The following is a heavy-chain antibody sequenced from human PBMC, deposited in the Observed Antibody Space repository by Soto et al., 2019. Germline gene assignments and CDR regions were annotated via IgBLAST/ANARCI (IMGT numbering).Heavy chain of an antibody. J-gene: IGHJ4*02. Sequence: QVQLQQWGAGLLKPSETLSLTCAVYGGSFSGYYWSWIRQPPGKGLEWIGEINHSGSTNYNPSLKSRVTISVDTSKNQFSLKLSSVTAADTAVYYCARSFAKYYYGSGSYKYYFDYWGQGTLVTVSS. V-gene: IGHV4-34*01. D-gene: IGHD3-10*01. CDR3: ARSFAKYYYGSGSYKYYFDY. CDR1: GGSFSGYY. CDR2: INHSGST.